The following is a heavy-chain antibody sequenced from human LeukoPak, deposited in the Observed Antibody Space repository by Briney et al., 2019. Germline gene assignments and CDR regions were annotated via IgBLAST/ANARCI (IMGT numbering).Heavy chain of an antibody. CDR3: AKDGEGGLLDY. CDR1: GFTFSSYA. CDR2: ISSSGGST. D-gene: IGHD2-15*01. V-gene: IGHV3-23*01. J-gene: IGHJ4*02. Sequence: GGSLRLSCAASGFTFSSYAMNWVRQAPGKGLEWVSGISSSGGSTSYADSVKGRFTISRDNSKNTLYLQMNSLRAEDTAVYYCAKDGEGGLLDYWGQGTLVTVSS.